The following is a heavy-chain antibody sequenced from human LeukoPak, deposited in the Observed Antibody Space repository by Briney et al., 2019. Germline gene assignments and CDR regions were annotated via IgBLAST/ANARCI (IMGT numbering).Heavy chain of an antibody. Sequence: ASVKVSCKASGYSFTSYSISWVRQAPGHGLEWMGWISAYNGNTDYAQKLQGRVTMTTDTSTSTAYMELRSLRSDDTAVYYCARIIDYGDYELHDYWGQGTLVTVSS. V-gene: IGHV1-18*04. CDR3: ARIIDYGDYELHDY. CDR2: ISAYNGNT. D-gene: IGHD4-17*01. J-gene: IGHJ4*02. CDR1: GYSFTSYS.